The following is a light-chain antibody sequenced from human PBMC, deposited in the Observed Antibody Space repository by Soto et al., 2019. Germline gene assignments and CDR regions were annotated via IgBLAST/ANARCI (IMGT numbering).Light chain of an antibody. J-gene: IGKJ1*01. CDR2: GAS. Sequence: EIVMTQSPATLSVSPGERATLSCRASQSVSSNLAWYQQNPGQATRLLIYGASTRATGIPARFSGSGSGTEFTLTISSLQSEDFAVYYCQQYNNWPPERTFGQGTKVDIK. CDR1: QSVSSN. V-gene: IGKV3-15*01. CDR3: QQYNNWPPERT.